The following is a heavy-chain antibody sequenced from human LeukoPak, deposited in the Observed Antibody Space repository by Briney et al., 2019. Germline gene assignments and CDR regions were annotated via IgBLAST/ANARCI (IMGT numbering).Heavy chain of an antibody. J-gene: IGHJ5*02. V-gene: IGHV4-4*09. CDR1: GGSISSYY. D-gene: IGHD6-13*01. CDR3: ARGTLIINSSSWPGGFDP. CDR2: IYTSGST. Sequence: SPSETLSLTCTVSGGSISSYYWSWIRQPPGKGLEWIGYIYTSGSTNYNPSLKSRVTISVDTSKNQFSLKLSSVTAADTAVYYCARGTLIINSSSWPGGFDPWGQGTLVTVSS.